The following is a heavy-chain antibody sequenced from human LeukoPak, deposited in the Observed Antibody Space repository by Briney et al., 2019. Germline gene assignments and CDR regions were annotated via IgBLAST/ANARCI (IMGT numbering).Heavy chain of an antibody. J-gene: IGHJ3*02. D-gene: IGHD6-6*01. Sequence: SETLSLNCTVSGGSISSYYWSWLRQPPGKGLEWIGYIYYSGSTNYNPSLKSRVTISVDTSKNQFSLKLSSVTAADTAVYYCAGQEYSDAFDIWGQGTMVSVSS. V-gene: IGHV4-59*01. CDR2: IYYSGST. CDR1: GGSISSYY. CDR3: AGQEYSDAFDI.